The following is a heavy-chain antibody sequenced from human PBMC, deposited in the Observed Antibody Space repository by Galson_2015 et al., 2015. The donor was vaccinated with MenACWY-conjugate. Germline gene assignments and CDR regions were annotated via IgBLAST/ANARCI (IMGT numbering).Heavy chain of an antibody. CDR1: GFRFTDYW. D-gene: IGHD4-17*01. Sequence: SLRLSCAASGFRFTDYWMTWVRQAPGKGLDWVANIHEGGSRAHYADSVKGRFTISRDNANNSVFLQMSSLRPEDSAVYYCVRDGDYGDNYGMDVWGQGTTVTVSS. CDR3: VRDGDYGDNYGMDV. CDR2: IHEGGSRA. V-gene: IGHV3-7*03. J-gene: IGHJ6*02.